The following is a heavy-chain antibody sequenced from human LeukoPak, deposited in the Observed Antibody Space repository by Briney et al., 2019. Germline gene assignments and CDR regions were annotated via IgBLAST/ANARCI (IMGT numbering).Heavy chain of an antibody. D-gene: IGHD3-16*01. J-gene: IGHJ6*03. CDR3: ARIKNYYYYYYMDV. CDR2: IYYSGST. Sequence: SETLSLTCTVSGGSISSYYWSWIRQPPGKGPEWIGYIYYSGSTNYNPSLKSRVTISVDTSKNQFSLKLSSVTAADTAVYYCARIKNYYYYYYMDVWGKGTTVTVSS. CDR1: GGSISSYY. V-gene: IGHV4-59*01.